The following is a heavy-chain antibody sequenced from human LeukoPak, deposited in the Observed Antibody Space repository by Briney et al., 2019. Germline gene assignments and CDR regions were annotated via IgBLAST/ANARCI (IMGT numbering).Heavy chain of an antibody. CDR1: GYTFTSYY. Sequence: ASVKVSCTASGYTFTSYYMHWVRQAPGQGLEWMGIINPSGGSTSYAQKFQGRVTMTRDTSTSTVYMELSSLRSEDTAVYYCARARFTAVAGTEENYFDYWGQGTLVTVSS. V-gene: IGHV1-46*01. J-gene: IGHJ4*02. D-gene: IGHD6-19*01. CDR2: INPSGGST. CDR3: ARARFTAVAGTEENYFDY.